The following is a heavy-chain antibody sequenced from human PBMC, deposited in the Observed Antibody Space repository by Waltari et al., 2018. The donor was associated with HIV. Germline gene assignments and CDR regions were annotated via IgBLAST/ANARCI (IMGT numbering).Heavy chain of an antibody. D-gene: IGHD2-15*01. J-gene: IGHJ4*02. CDR2: ITWDGGST. Sequence: EVQLVESGGVVVQPGGSLRLSCAASGFNFDHYAMHWVRQAPGKGLEWVSIITWDGGSTYYADAMKGRFTISRDNSKHSLYLQMNRLRVEDSALYFCAKDRTRYCNEATCPFSLDYWGQGTLVTVSS. CDR3: AKDRTRYCNEATCPFSLDY. CDR1: GFNFDHYA. V-gene: IGHV3-43D*04.